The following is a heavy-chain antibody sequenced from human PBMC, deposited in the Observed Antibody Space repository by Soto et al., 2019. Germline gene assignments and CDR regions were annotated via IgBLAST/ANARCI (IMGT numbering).Heavy chain of an antibody. Sequence: TLSLTCAVSGYSISSGYYWGWIRQPPGKGLEWIGSIYHSGSTYYNPSLKSRVTISVDTSKNQFSLKLSSVTAADTAVYYCAREHYGSGSYSDFYGMDVWGQGTTVTVSS. CDR1: GYSISSGYY. CDR3: AREHYGSGSYSDFYGMDV. CDR2: IYHSGST. D-gene: IGHD3-10*01. V-gene: IGHV4-38-2*02. J-gene: IGHJ6*02.